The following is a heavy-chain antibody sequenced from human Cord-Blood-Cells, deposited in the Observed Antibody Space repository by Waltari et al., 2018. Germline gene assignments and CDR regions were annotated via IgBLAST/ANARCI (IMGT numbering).Heavy chain of an antibody. CDR1: GYTFTTSD. D-gene: IGHD2-8*01. CDR3: ARMRLPRDAFDI. J-gene: IGHJ3*02. CDR2: MNPNSGNT. V-gene: IGHV1-8*03. Sequence: QVQLVQSGAEVKKPGASVKVYCKASGYTFTTSDINWVRQATGQGLEWMGWMNPNSGNTGYAQKFQGRVTITRNTSISTAYMELSSLRSEDTAVYYCARMRLPRDAFDIWGQGTMVTVSS.